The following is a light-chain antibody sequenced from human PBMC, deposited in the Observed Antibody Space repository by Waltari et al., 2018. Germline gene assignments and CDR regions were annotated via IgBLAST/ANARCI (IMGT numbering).Light chain of an antibody. J-gene: IGLJ3*02. CDR3: SSRNGSANQVV. V-gene: IGLV3-19*01. Sequence: SSELTQDPAVSVALGQTSRITCQGDSRRTSYATRYQLKPGQAPVLVIYGKDKRPSGIPDRISGYSSGTTSSLTITGAQAEDEADYYCSSRNGSANQVVFAGGTKVTVL. CDR2: GKD. CDR1: SRRTSY.